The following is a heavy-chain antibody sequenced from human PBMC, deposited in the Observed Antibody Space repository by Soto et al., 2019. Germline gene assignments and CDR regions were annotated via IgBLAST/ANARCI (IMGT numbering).Heavy chain of an antibody. CDR1: GGSVSSGSYY. J-gene: IGHJ3*02. D-gene: IGHD6-13*01. V-gene: IGHV4-61*01. CDR2: IYYSGST. CDR3: ARSGLLRSYSSSWYVAFDI. Sequence: FLTCTVSGGSVSSGSYYWSWIRQPPGKGLEWIGYIYYSGSTNYNPSLKSRVTISVDTSKNQFSLKLSSVTAADTAVYYCARSGLLRSYSSSWYVAFDIWGQGTMVIVS.